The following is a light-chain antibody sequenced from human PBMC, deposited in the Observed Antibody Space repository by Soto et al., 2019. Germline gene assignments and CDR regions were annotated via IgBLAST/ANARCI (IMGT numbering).Light chain of an antibody. CDR2: DVS. V-gene: IGLV2-14*01. J-gene: IGLJ1*01. CDR1: SSDVGGYNY. CDR3: SSYTSSSTLV. Sequence: QSVLXQPASVSGSPGQSITISCTGTSSDVGGYNYVSWYQQHPGKAPKLMIYDVSNRPSGVSNRFSGSKSGNTASLTISGLQAEDEADYYCSSYTSSSTLVFGTGTKVTVL.